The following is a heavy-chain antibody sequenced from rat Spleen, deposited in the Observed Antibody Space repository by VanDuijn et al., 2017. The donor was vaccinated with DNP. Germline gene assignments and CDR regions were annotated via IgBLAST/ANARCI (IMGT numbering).Heavy chain of an antibody. J-gene: IGHJ2*01. CDR2: ISPGGVST. CDR3: AKGPNYGGWSDYFDY. Sequence: EVKLVESGGGLVQPGRSLKLSCAVSGFTFNNYYVAWVRQAPTKGLEWVAYISPGGVSTHYRDSVKGRFTISRDNAQTTLYLQMTKLGSEDTAIYYCAKGPNYGGWSDYFDYWGQGVMVTVSS. D-gene: IGHD1-11*01. V-gene: IGHV5-25*01. CDR1: GFTFNNYY.